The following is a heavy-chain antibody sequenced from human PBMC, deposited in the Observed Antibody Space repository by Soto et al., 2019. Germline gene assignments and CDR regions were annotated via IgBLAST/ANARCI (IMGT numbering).Heavy chain of an antibody. J-gene: IGHJ6*02. Sequence: QVQLVESGGGVVQPGRSLRLSCAVSGFTFSSYAMHWVRQAPGKGLEWVAVISYDEINKYYADSVKGRFTISRDNSKNMLYLEMNNLRDDDTAVYYCARGLVVRSIYVMDVWGHGTTVTVSS. V-gene: IGHV3-30-3*01. D-gene: IGHD2-15*01. CDR3: ARGLVVRSIYVMDV. CDR2: ISYDEINK. CDR1: GFTFSSYA.